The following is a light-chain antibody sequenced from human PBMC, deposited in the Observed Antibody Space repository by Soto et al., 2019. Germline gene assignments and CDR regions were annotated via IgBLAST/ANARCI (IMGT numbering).Light chain of an antibody. J-gene: IGLJ2*01. CDR1: SSDVGGYNY. CDR3: SSFAGGGNPVL. Sequence: QSVLTQPPSASGSLGQSVTISCTGTSSDVGGYNYVSWHQQHPGKAPKVMIYEVTKRPPGVPDRFSGSKSGNTASLTFSGLQAEDEADYYCSSFAGGGNPVLLGGGTKLTVL. V-gene: IGLV2-8*01. CDR2: EVT.